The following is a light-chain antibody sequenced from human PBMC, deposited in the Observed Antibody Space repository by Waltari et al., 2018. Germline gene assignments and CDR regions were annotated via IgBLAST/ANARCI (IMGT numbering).Light chain of an antibody. Sequence: QSALTPPRSVSGSPAQSVTISCPGTSNDIGSYNYVPWYKQQPGKAPKLIIFEGSKRPSGIPDRFSGSKSGKTASLTISGLQADDEADYYCCSYAGSYTWVFGGGTKLTVL. J-gene: IGLJ3*02. CDR1: SNDIGSYNY. V-gene: IGLV2-11*01. CDR3: CSYAGSYTWV. CDR2: EGS.